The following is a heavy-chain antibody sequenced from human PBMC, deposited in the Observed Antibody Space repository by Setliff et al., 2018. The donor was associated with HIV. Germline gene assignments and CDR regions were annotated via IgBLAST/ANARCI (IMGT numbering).Heavy chain of an antibody. CDR1: GYSITTGYQ. CDR3: VRGVFDY. J-gene: IGHJ4*02. Sequence: ETLSLTCAVSGYSITTGYQWGWIRQSPGKGLEWISFIGGHGSIIHYADSVKGRFTISRDNSKNTLSLQMDILRAEDTAIYYCVRGVFDYWGQGVLVTVSS. V-gene: IGHV3-23*01. CDR2: IGGHGSII.